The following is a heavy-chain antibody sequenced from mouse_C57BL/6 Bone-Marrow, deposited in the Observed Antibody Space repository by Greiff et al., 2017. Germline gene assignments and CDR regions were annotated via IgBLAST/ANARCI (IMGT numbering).Heavy chain of an antibody. CDR2: FHPYNGDT. D-gene: IGHD1-1*01. Sequence: QVQLQQSGAELVKPGASVSMSCKASGYTFTTYPIEWMKKNHGKSLEWIGNFHPYNGDTKYNEKFKGKATLPVEPSYSKVYLVLRRLTSDDSDVYYYARNSYGSSYGYYAMDYWGQGTSVTVSS. CDR1: GYTFTTYP. J-gene: IGHJ4*01. V-gene: IGHV1-47*01. CDR3: ARNSYGSSYGYYAMDY.